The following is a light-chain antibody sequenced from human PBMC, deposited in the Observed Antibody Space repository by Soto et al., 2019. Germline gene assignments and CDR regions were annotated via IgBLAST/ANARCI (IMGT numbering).Light chain of an antibody. Sequence: QSALPQPASVSGSAGQSSTISCTGTSSDVGGYNYVSWYQQHPGKAPKLMIYDVSNRPSGVSNRFSGSKSGNTASLTISGLQAEDDADYYCSSYTSSSTDVVFGGGTKLTVL. J-gene: IGLJ2*01. V-gene: IGLV2-14*01. CDR3: SSYTSSSTDVV. CDR1: SSDVGGYNY. CDR2: DVS.